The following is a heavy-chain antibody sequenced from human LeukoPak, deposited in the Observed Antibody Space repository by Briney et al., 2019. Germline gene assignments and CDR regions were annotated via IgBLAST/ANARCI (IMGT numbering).Heavy chain of an antibody. J-gene: IGHJ4*02. CDR2: ISYDGSNK. CDR1: GFTFSSYA. Sequence: GGSLRLSCAASGFTFSSYAMHWVRQAPGKGLEWVAVISYDGSNKYYADSVKGRFTISRDNSKNTLYLQMNSLGAEDTAVYYCARERAAAGTSYFDYWGQGTLVTVSS. CDR3: ARERAAAGTSYFDY. D-gene: IGHD6-13*01. V-gene: IGHV3-30*04.